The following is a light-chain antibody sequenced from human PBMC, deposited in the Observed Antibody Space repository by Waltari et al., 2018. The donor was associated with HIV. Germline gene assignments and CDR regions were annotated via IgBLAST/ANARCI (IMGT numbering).Light chain of an antibody. J-gene: IGLJ3*02. CDR3: CSYAGSSTWV. V-gene: IGLV2-23*02. Sequence: QSALTQPASVSGSPGQSITIPCTGTSSDVGSYNSAPRYQQHPGKAPKLMIYEVSKRPSGVSNRFSGSKSGNTASLTISGLQAEDEADYYCCSYAGSSTWVFGGGTKLTVL. CDR1: SSDVGSYNS. CDR2: EVS.